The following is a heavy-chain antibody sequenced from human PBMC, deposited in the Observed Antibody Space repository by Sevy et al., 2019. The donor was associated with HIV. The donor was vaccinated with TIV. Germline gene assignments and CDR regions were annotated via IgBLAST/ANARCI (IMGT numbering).Heavy chain of an antibody. CDR3: ARCSPEHYYGMDV. CDR1: GVSISSYY. V-gene: IGHV4-59*01. D-gene: IGHD2-15*01. CDR2: MYYSGRT. J-gene: IGHJ6*02. Sequence: SETLSLTCTVSGVSISSYYWSWIRQTPGKGLEWIGYMYYSGRTNYNPSLKSRVTISGDTSKNQFSLKLSSVTAADTAVYYCARCSPEHYYGMDVWGQGTTVTVSS.